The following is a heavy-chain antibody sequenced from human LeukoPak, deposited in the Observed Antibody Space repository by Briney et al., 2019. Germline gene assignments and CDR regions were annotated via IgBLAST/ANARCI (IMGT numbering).Heavy chain of an antibody. D-gene: IGHD3-22*01. CDR3: ARQGNVVSDNYDSSGYSPLDY. J-gene: IGHJ4*02. CDR2: IYYTGST. V-gene: IGHV4-39*01. CDR1: GDSISSSSYY. Sequence: SETLSLTCTVSGDSISSSSYYWGWIRQPPGKGLEWIGSIYYTGSTYHNPSLKSRVTISVDTSKNQFSLKLGSVTAADTAVYYCARQGNVVSDNYDSSGYSPLDYWGQGTLVTVSS.